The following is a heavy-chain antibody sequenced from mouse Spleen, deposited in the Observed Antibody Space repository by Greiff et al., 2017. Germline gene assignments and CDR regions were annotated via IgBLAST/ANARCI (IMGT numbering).Heavy chain of an antibody. CDR1: GYTFTDYY. J-gene: IGHJ4*01. CDR2: INPNNGGT. D-gene: IGHD1-1*01. Sequence: EVQLQQSGPELVKPGASVKISCKASGYTFTDYYMNWVKQSHGKSLEWIGDINPNNGGTSYNQKFKGKATLTVDKSSSTAYMELRSLTSEDSAVYYCARCYLFPYYYGSPYYAMDYWGQGTSVTVSS. V-gene: IGHV1-26*01. CDR3: ARCYLFPYYYGSPYYAMDY.